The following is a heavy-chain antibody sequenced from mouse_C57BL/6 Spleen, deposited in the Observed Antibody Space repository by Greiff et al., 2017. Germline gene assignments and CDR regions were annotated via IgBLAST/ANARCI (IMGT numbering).Heavy chain of an antibody. D-gene: IGHD2-4*01. CDR1: GYTFTSYW. V-gene: IGHV1-53*01. CDR2: INPSNGGT. J-gene: IGHJ3*01. Sequence: QVQLQQPGTELVKPGASVKLSCKASGYTFTSYWMHWVKQRPGQGLEWIGNINPSNGGTTYNEKFKSKATLTVDKSSSPAYMQLSSVTSEYSAVYYCARGGDYDGFAYWGQGTLVTVSA. CDR3: ARGGDYDGFAY.